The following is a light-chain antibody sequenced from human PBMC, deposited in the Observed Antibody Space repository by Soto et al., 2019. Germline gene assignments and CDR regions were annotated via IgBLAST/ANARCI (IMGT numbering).Light chain of an antibody. CDR2: GAS. CDR3: QQYGASPR. Sequence: DIVLRQSPGTLSLSPGERATLSCRASQSVSSSYLAWYQHKPGQAPRLLIYGASSRATGIPDRFSGSGSGTDFTLTINRLEPEDFAVYFCQQYGASPRFGQGTRLEIK. J-gene: IGKJ5*01. V-gene: IGKV3-20*01. CDR1: QSVSSSY.